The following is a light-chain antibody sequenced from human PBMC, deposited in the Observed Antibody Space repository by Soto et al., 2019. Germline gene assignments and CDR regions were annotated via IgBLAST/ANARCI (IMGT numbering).Light chain of an antibody. Sequence: QSALTQPPSASGSPGQSVTISCTGTSSDVGGYNYVSWYQQYPGRAPKLMIYEVTKRPSGVPDRFSGSKSGNTASLTVSGPRAEDEADYYCSSYAASNNFYFVFGGGTQLTVL. CDR2: EVT. J-gene: IGLJ3*02. CDR1: SSDVGGYNY. V-gene: IGLV2-8*01. CDR3: SSYAASNNFYFV.